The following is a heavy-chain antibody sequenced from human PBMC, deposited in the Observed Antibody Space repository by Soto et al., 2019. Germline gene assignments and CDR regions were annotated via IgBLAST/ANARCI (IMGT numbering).Heavy chain of an antibody. D-gene: IGHD5-18*01. J-gene: IGHJ4*02. V-gene: IGHV4-59*01. CDR3: ARVDSYGSGTFDY. Sequence: ENLSLTCTVSSGSISSYYWSWIRQPPGKGLEWNGYIYYSGSTNYNPSLKSRVTISVDTSKNQFSLKLSAVTDGDTAVYYCARVDSYGSGTFDYWVQGTLVTVSS. CDR1: SGSISSYY. CDR2: IYYSGST.